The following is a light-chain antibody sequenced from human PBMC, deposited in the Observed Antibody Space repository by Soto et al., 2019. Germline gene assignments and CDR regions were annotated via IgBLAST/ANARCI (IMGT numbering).Light chain of an antibody. J-gene: IGKJ2*01. CDR3: QQYYSTPHT. V-gene: IGKV4-1*01. CDR2: WAS. CDR1: QSILYSSNSKIY. Sequence: DIVMPQSPDSLAVSLCERATINCKSSQSILYSSNSKIYLAWYQQKQGQPPRLLIYWASTRESGVPDRFSGSGSGTVFTLTIDSLQAEDVAIYYCQQYYSTPHTFGQGTKLEIK.